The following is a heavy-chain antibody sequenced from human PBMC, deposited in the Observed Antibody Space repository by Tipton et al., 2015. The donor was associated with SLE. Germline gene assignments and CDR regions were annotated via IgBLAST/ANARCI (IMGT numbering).Heavy chain of an antibody. J-gene: IGHJ3*02. CDR2: IYYSGST. CDR1: GGSISSYY. D-gene: IGHD2-15*01. CDR3: ARSLLAFDI. V-gene: IGHV4-59*01. Sequence: LRLSCTVSGGSISSYYWSWIRQPPGKGLEWTGYIYYSGSTNYNPSLKSRVTISVDTSKNQFSLKLSSVTAADTAVYYCARSLLAFDIWGQGTMVTVSS.